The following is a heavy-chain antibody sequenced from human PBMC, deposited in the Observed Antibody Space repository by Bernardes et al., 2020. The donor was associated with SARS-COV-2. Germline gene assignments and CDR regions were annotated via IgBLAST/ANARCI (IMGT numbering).Heavy chain of an antibody. CDR2: ISSSSSTI. J-gene: IGHJ6*02. V-gene: IGHV3-48*01. Sequence: VGSLRLSCAASGFTFSSYSMNWVRQAPGKGLEWVSYISSSSSTIYYADSVSGRFTISRDNAKNSVYLKMNILRAEDTAVYYCASLSSTSDEKDYYYGMDDWGQGTTVTVSS. CDR3: ASLSSTSDEKDYYYGMDD. CDR1: GFTFSSYS. D-gene: IGHD2-2*01.